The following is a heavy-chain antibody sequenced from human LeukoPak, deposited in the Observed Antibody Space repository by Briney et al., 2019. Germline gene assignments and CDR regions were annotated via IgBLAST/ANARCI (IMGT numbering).Heavy chain of an antibody. CDR2: ISYDGSNK. CDR1: GFTFSSYG. D-gene: IGHD5-24*01. CDR3: AKGALRWLQDDY. J-gene: IGHJ4*02. Sequence: GGSLRLSCAASGFTFSSYGMRWVRQAPGKGLEWVAVISYDGSNKYYADSVKGRFTISRDNSKNTLYLQMNSLRAEDTAVYYCAKGALRWLQDDYWGQGTLVTVSS. V-gene: IGHV3-30*18.